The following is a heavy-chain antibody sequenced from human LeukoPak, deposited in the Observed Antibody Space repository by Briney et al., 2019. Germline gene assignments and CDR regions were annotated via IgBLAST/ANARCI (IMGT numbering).Heavy chain of an antibody. V-gene: IGHV1-3*02. Sequence: ASVKVSCKASGYTFTSNALDWVRQAPGQRLEWMRWSNVGNGNTKYSQEFQGRVSITRDTSASTAYMELSSLRSEDTAVYYCAIGRDGYNLKYYFDYWGQGTLVTVSS. D-gene: IGHD5-24*01. J-gene: IGHJ4*02. CDR1: GYTFTSNA. CDR3: AIGRDGYNLKYYFDY. CDR2: SNVGNGNT.